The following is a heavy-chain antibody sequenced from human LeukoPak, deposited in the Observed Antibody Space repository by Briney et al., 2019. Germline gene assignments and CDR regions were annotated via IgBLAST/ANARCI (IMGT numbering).Heavy chain of an antibody. V-gene: IGHV4-39*07. CDR3: ARENGRTIVRGAIPSLRLNY. CDR2: IYYSGST. J-gene: IGHJ4*02. Sequence: SETLSLTCTVSGGSIISSTYYWGWIRQPPGKGLEWIGSIYYSGSTYYNPSLKSRVTISVDTSKNQFSLKLNSVTAADTAVYYCARENGRTIVRGAIPSLRLNYWGQGTLVTVSS. CDR1: GGSIISSTYY. D-gene: IGHD3-10*01.